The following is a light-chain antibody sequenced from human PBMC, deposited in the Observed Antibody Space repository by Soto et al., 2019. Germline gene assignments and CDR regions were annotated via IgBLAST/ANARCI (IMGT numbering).Light chain of an antibody. V-gene: IGKV3-11*01. CDR1: QSIATY. Sequence: EIVLSQSPATLSLSPGERATLSCRASQSIATYLAWYQQKPGQAPRLLIYDASNRATGIPARFSGSGSGTDFTLTISSLEPEDFAVYYCQQRDSWPRTFGQGTKL. J-gene: IGKJ2*01. CDR3: QQRDSWPRT. CDR2: DAS.